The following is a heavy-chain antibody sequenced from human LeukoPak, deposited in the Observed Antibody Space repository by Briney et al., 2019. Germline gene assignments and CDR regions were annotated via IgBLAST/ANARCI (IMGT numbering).Heavy chain of an antibody. CDR1: GGSISSYY. CDR3: ARLSSYSGYDWADAFDI. J-gene: IGHJ3*02. CDR2: IYYSGST. D-gene: IGHD5-12*01. V-gene: IGHV4-59*08. Sequence: SETLSLTCTVSGGSISSYYWSWIRQPPGKGLEWIGYIYYSGSTNYNPSLKSRVTISVDTSKNQFSLKLSSVTAADTAVYYCARLSSYSGYDWADAFDIWGQGTMVTVSS.